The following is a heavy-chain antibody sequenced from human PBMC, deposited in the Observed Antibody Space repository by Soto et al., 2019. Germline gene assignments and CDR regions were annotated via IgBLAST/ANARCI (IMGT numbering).Heavy chain of an antibody. CDR1: GFTFSSYG. J-gene: IGHJ6*03. CDR3: ARREGGYVFWSGYYFRDYRDV. CDR2: ISYDGSNK. V-gene: IGHV3-30*03. Sequence: GGSLRLSCAASGFTFSSYGMHWVRQAPGKGLEWVAVISYDGSNKYYADSVKGRFTISRDNSKNTLYLQMNSLRAEDTAVYYSARREGGYVFWSGYYFRDYRDVGGKGTTFTFS. D-gene: IGHD3-3*01.